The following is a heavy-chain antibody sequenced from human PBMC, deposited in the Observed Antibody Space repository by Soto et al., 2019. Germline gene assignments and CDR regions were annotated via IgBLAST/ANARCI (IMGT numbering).Heavy chain of an antibody. Sequence: SETLSLTCAVSSGSISSSNWWSWVRQPPGKGLEWIGEIYHSGSTNYNPSLKSRVTISVDKSKNQFSLKLSSVTAADTAVYYCARALAAGTYYYYGMDVWGQGTTVTVSS. CDR3: ARALAAGTYYYYGMDV. CDR2: IYHSGST. CDR1: SGSISSSNW. V-gene: IGHV4-4*02. J-gene: IGHJ6*02. D-gene: IGHD6-13*01.